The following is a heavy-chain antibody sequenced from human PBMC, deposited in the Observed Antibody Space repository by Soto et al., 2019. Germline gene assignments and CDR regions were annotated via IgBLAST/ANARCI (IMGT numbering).Heavy chain of an antibody. D-gene: IGHD1-7*01. CDR2: TSYDGSNT. J-gene: IGHJ6*02. V-gene: IGHV3-30-3*01. CDR1: AFTLSKFV. CDR3: ARGNLDV. Sequence: QVQVVESGGGVVQPGKSLRLSCAASAFTLSKFVMHWVRQAPGRGLEWVAVTSYDGSNTFYADSVKGRFTISRDNSKNTVYLQMNSLRTEDTAVYYCARGNLDVWGQGTTVTVSS.